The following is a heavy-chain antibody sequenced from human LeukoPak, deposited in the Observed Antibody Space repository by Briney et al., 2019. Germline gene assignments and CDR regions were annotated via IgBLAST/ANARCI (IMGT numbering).Heavy chain of an antibody. Sequence: GGSLMSSCKGSGYRFTSYWIAWVRQMPGKGLEWMGVIYAGDSDTRYSPSFQGQVTISVDKSISTAYLQWSSLKASDTAMYYCARCSGGSCYWFGPWGQGLPVTVSS. CDR2: IYAGDSDT. CDR1: GYRFTSYW. V-gene: IGHV5-51*01. D-gene: IGHD2-15*01. J-gene: IGHJ5*02. CDR3: ARCSGGSCYWFGP.